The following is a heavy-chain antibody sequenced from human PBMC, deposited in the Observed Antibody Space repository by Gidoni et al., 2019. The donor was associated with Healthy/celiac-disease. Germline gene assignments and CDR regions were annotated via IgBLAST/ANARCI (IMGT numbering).Heavy chain of an antibody. CDR3: ARRRATIGY. J-gene: IGHJ4*02. Sequence: QVQLQQWGAGLLKPSETLSLTSAVYGGSFSGYYWSWISPPPGKGLEWIGEINHSGRTNYNPSLKSRVTISVDTSKNQFSLKLSSVTAADTAVYYCARRRATIGYWGQGTLVTVSS. CDR1: GGSFSGYY. D-gene: IGHD1-26*01. V-gene: IGHV4-34*01. CDR2: INHSGRT.